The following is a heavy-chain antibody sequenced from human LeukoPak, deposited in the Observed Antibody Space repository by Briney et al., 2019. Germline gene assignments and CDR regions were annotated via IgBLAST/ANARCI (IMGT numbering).Heavy chain of an antibody. CDR3: ARARELGS. J-gene: IGHJ5*02. CDR1: GGSISIYY. V-gene: IGHV4-59*01. D-gene: IGHD3-16*01. Sequence: SETLSLTCIVSGGSISIYYWQWIRQPPGKGLEWIGYIYNSGSTDYNPSLKRPVTIPANTSKNQFSLKLTSVTAADTAVYYCARARELGSWGQGILVTVSS. CDR2: IYNSGST.